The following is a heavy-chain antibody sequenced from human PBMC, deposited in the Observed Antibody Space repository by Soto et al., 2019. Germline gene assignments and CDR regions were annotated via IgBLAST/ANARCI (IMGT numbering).Heavy chain of an antibody. Sequence: GASVKVSCKASGYTFTSYGISWVRQAPGQGLEWMGWISAYNGNTNYAQKFQGRVTITTDISTSTAYMELSSLRSEDTAVYYCAGSSSYHHYNIIGVRFPTFDYWGQGTLVTVSS. V-gene: IGHV1-18*04. D-gene: IGHD2-15*01. CDR3: AGSSSYHHYNIIGVRFPTFDY. CDR2: ISAYNGNT. J-gene: IGHJ4*02. CDR1: GYTFTSYG.